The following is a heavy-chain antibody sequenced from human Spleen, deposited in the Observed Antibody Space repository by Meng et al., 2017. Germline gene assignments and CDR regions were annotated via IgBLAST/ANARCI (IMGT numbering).Heavy chain of an antibody. CDR2: IPHRGSS. J-gene: IGHJ1*01. CDR1: DGPFSGYY. CDR3: RRGSGGSV. D-gene: IGHD2-15*01. V-gene: IGHV4-34*01. Sequence: VQLQQWGAGRLKPSETLSLICAFYDGPFSGYYWSWIRQSPGKGLEWIGEIPHRGSSAYNPSLNSRVSMSIDKSKNQFSLKLTSVTAADTAVYHCRRGSGGSVWGQGTLVTVSS.